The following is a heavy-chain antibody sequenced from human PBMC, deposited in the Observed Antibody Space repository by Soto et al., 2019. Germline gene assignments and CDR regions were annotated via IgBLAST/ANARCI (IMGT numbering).Heavy chain of an antibody. J-gene: IGHJ4*02. V-gene: IGHV3-30*03. CDR2: ISYDGSNK. CDR1: GFTFSSHS. D-gene: IGHD1-26*01. CDR3: ARAPVGPPGLDY. Sequence: HPGGSLRLSCAASGFTFSSHSMNWVRQAPGKGLEWVAVISYDGSNKYYADSVKGRFTISRDNSKNTLYLQMNSLRAEDTAVYYCARAPVGPPGLDYWGQGTLVTVSS.